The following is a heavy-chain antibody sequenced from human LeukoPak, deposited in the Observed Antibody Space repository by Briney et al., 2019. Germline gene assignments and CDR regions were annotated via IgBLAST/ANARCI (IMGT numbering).Heavy chain of an antibody. CDR3: ATITVTTGYFDY. CDR1: GYILTELS. J-gene: IGHJ4*02. V-gene: IGHV1-24*01. Sequence: ASVKVSCKVSGYILTELSMHWVRQAPGKGLEWMGSFDPEDAETIYAQKFQGRVTMTEDTSTDTAYMELSSLRSEDTAVYYCATITVTTGYFDYWGQGTLVTVSS. CDR2: FDPEDAET. D-gene: IGHD4-17*01.